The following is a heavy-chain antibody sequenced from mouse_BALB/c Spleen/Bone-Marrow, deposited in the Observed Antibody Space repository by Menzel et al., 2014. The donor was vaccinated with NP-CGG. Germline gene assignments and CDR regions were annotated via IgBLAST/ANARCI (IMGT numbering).Heavy chain of an antibody. D-gene: IGHD1-1*01. CDR1: GFTFTAYY. CDR2: IRNKAYGYTT. Sequence: EVKLVESGGGLVQPGGSLRLSCATSGFTFTAYYMNWVSQPPGKALEWLAFIRNKAYGYTTEYSASVKGRFTISRDNSQNILYLQMNTLRAEDSATYYCARDMGGLLFDSWGQGTTLSVSS. CDR3: ARDMGGLLFDS. V-gene: IGHV7-3*02. J-gene: IGHJ2*01.